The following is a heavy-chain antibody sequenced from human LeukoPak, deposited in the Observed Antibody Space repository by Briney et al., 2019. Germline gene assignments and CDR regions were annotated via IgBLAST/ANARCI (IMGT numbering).Heavy chain of an antibody. CDR2: ISGSGGST. Sequence: GGSLRLSCAASGFTFSSYAMSWVRQAPGKGLEWVSAISGSGGSTYYADSVKGRFTISRDNSKNTLYLQMNSLRAEDTAVYYCAICSGGSCYSSPFDYWGQGTLVTVSS. J-gene: IGHJ4*02. CDR1: GFTFSSYA. D-gene: IGHD2-15*01. V-gene: IGHV3-23*01. CDR3: AICSGGSCYSSPFDY.